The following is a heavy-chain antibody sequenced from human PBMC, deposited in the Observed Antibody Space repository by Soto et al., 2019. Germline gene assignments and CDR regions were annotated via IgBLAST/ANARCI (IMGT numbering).Heavy chain of an antibody. D-gene: IGHD3-22*01. CDR2: IAFDGSLK. Sequence: QVQLVESGGGVVQPGRSLRLSCAASGFTFSTYSMHWVRQAPGKGLEWLAVIAFDGSLKYYADSVKGRFTISRDNSKSTLYVQMNSLRPEDTAMYYCAKDAYYDSSGQFDYWGQGTLVTVSS. V-gene: IGHV3-30*18. CDR3: AKDAYYDSSGQFDY. CDR1: GFTFSTYS. J-gene: IGHJ4*02.